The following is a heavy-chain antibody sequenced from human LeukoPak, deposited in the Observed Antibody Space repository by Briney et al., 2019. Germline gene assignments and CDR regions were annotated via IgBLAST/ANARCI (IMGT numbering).Heavy chain of an antibody. J-gene: IGHJ1*01. CDR3: VEGLRWRQLKFDT. Sequence: SGGSLRLSCEASGFTFDDYAMHWVRQVPGKGLEWVSGLTWNSDTTGYADSVKGRFTVSRDNGKSSLYLQMRSLTTEDTGVYYCVEGLRWRQLKFDTWRQGTLVTVSS. CDR2: LTWNSDTT. CDR1: GFTFDDYA. V-gene: IGHV3-9*01. D-gene: IGHD5-24*01.